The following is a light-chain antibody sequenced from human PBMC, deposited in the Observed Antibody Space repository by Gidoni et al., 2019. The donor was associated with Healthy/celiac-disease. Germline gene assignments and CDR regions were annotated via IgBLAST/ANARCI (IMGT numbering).Light chain of an antibody. CDR1: SSDVGGYNY. CDR2: DVS. CDR3: CSYAGSYTHVV. J-gene: IGLJ2*01. Sequence: QSALTQPRSVSGSPGQSVTISCTGTSSDVGGYNYVSWYQQHPGKAPKLMIYDVSKRPSGVPDLFSGSKSGNTASLTISVLQAEDEADYYCCSYAGSYTHVVFGGGTKLTVL. V-gene: IGLV2-11*01.